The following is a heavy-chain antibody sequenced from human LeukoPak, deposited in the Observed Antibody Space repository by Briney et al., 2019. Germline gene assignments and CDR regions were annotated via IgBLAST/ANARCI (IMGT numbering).Heavy chain of an antibody. V-gene: IGHV3-15*01. CDR1: GFTSTNAW. Sequence: GGSLRLSCVDSGFTSTNAWLSWVRQAPGKGLEWIGRIKSKTDGETTNYAEPVRGRFTISRDDSKSAVYLQMNSLKIEDTAVYYCTTDLGTYYHGSQRLIPIDYWGQGTLVTVSS. D-gene: IGHD3-10*01. J-gene: IGHJ4*02. CDR2: IKSKTDGETT. CDR3: TTDLGTYYHGSQRLIPIDY.